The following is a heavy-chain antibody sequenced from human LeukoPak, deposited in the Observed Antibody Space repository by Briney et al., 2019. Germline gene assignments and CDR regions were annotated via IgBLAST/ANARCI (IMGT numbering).Heavy chain of an antibody. CDR3: AREGYYDFWSGYHTSCYFDY. Sequence: SETLSLTCTVSGYSISSGYYWDWIRQPPGKGLEWIGSIYHSGSTYYNPSLKSRVTISVDTSKNQFSLKLSSVTAADTAVYYCAREGYYDFWSGYHTSCYFDYWGQGTLVTVSS. V-gene: IGHV4-38-2*02. CDR1: GYSISSGYY. D-gene: IGHD3-3*01. CDR2: IYHSGST. J-gene: IGHJ4*02.